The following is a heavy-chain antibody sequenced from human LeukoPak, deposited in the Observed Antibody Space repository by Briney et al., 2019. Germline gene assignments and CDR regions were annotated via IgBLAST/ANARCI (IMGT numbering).Heavy chain of an antibody. CDR3: ARMLISSGYYVDS. D-gene: IGHD3-22*01. Sequence: GGSLRLSCAASGFTVSGNYMSWVRQAPGKGLEWVSVIYSGGTTYYADSVKGRFTISRDISKNTLYLQMDSLRVEDTAVYYCARMLISSGYYVDSWGQGTLVTVSS. V-gene: IGHV3-53*01. CDR1: GFTVSGNY. J-gene: IGHJ4*02. CDR2: IYSGGTT.